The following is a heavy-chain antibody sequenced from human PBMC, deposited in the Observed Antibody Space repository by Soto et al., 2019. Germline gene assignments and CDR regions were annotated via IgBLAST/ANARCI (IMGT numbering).Heavy chain of an antibody. V-gene: IGHV3-30*18. Sequence: QVQLVESGGGVVQPGRYLRLSCAASGFTFSSYGMHWVRQAPGKGLEWVAVISYDGSNKYYADSVKGRFTIPRDNAKNTLDLQMNSLGAEDTAVYYCAKILQLRDYAYYYYGMDVWGQRTTVTVS. J-gene: IGHJ6*02. D-gene: IGHD4-17*01. CDR2: ISYDGSNK. CDR3: AKILQLRDYAYYYYGMDV. CDR1: GFTFSSYG.